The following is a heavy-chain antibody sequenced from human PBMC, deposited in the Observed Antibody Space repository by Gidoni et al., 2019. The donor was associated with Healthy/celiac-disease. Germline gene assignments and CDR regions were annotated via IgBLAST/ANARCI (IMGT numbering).Heavy chain of an antibody. J-gene: IGHJ6*02. CDR3: AKDQDHCSGGSCRAMDV. D-gene: IGHD2-15*01. CDR2: ISYDGGDK. V-gene: IGHV3-30*18. Sequence: QVQVVESGGGVVQPGGSLRLSCAASGFTFSNYGMHWVRQAPGKGLEWAAVISYDGGDKYYADSVKGRFTISRDRSNDTVFLQMKGLGPEDTAVYYCAKDQDHCSGGSCRAMDVWGQGTTVTVSS. CDR1: GFTFSNYG.